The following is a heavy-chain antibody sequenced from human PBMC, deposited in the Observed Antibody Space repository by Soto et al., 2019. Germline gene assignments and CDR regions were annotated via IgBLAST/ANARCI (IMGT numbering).Heavy chain of an antibody. J-gene: IGHJ6*02. V-gene: IGHV4-31*03. CDR3: ARDRLMATAGTARHYFGLDV. Sequence: LSETLSLTCTFSGGSIRSGGYYWSWVRQNPRRGLEWIGNIYYSGNTYYNPSLKSRLTISVDASKNQFSLNLSSVTAADTAVYYCARDRLMATAGTARHYFGLDVWGQGTTVTVSS. D-gene: IGHD5-18*01. CDR2: IYYSGNT. CDR1: GGSIRSGGYY.